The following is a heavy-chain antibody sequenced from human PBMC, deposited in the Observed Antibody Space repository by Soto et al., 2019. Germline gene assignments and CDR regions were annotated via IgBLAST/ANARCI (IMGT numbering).Heavy chain of an antibody. D-gene: IGHD3-3*01. CDR1: GGSISSSSYY. J-gene: IGHJ4*02. CDR3: ARGRGVSYYDFWSGYYADY. V-gene: IGHV4-39*01. Sequence: SETLSLTCTVSGGSISSSSYYWGWIRQPPGKGLEWIGSIYYSGSTYYNPSLKSRVTISVDTSKNQFSLKLSSVTAADTAVYYCARGRGVSYYDFWSGYYADYWGQGTLVTVSS. CDR2: IYYSGST.